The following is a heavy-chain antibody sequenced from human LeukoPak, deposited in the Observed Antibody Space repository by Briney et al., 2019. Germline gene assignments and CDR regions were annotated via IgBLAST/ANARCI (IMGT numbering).Heavy chain of an antibody. CDR3: ARIMAVRGAPDYFHYGIDV. V-gene: IGHV4-59*01. J-gene: IGHJ6*02. Sequence: SGTLSLTCTVSGGSISGYYWTWIWQPPGRGLECIGYIYYSGSTNHNPSLKSRVTISVDTSKNQFSLKLSSVTAADTAVYFCARIMAVRGAPDYFHYGIDVWGQGTTVTVSS. CDR2: IYYSGST. D-gene: IGHD3-10*01. CDR1: GGSISGYY.